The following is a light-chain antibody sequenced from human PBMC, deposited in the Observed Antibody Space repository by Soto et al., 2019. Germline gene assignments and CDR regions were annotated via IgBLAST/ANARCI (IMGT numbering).Light chain of an antibody. CDR3: AAWDDSLSGRWL. J-gene: IGLJ3*02. CDR1: SSNIGSNY. V-gene: IGLV1-47*01. Sequence: QSVLTQPPSASGTPGQRVTISCSGSSSNIGSNYVYWYQQLPGTAPKLLIYRNNQRPSGVPDRFSASKSGTSASLAISGLRSEDEADYYCAAWDDSLSGRWLFGGGTKVTVL. CDR2: RNN.